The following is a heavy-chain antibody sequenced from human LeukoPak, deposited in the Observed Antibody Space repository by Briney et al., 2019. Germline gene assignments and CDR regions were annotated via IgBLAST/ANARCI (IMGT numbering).Heavy chain of an antibody. V-gene: IGHV4-59*01. CDR1: GGSISSYY. CDR2: IYYSGST. Sequence: SETLSLTCTVSGGSISSYYWSWIRQPPGKGLEWIGYIYYSGSTNYNPSLKSRVTISVDTSKNQFSLKLSSVTAADTAVYYCAAGHGGYSYGYDAFDIWGQGTMVTVSS. CDR3: AAGHGGYSYGYDAFDI. J-gene: IGHJ3*02. D-gene: IGHD5-18*01.